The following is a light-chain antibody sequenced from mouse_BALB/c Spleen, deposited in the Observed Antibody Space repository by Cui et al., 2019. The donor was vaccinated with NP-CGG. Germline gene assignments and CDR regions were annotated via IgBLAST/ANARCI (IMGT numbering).Light chain of an antibody. Sequence: QAVVTQDSALTTAPGETVTLTCRSSTGAVTTSNYANWVQEKPDHLFTGLIGGTNNRVPGVPARFSGSLIGDKAALTITGAQTEDEAIYFCALWYSNHWVFGGGTKVTVL. CDR3: ALWYSNHWV. CDR2: GTN. CDR1: TGAVTTSNY. J-gene: IGLJ1*01. V-gene: IGLV1*01.